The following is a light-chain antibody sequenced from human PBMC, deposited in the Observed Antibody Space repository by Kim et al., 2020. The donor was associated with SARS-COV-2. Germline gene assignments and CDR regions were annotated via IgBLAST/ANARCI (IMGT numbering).Light chain of an antibody. CDR3: QQYNSFPIT. J-gene: IGKJ5*01. V-gene: IGKV1-5*01. Sequence: ASVGDRVTITCRDSQSISSWLAWYQQKPGKAPKLLIYDASSLESGVPLRFSGSGSGTEFTLTISSLQPDDFATYYCQQYNSFPITFGQGTRLEIK. CDR1: QSISSW. CDR2: DAS.